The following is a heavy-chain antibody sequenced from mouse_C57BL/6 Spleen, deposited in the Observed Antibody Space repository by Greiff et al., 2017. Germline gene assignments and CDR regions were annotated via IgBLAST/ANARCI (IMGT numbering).Heavy chain of an antibody. V-gene: IGHV3-6*01. CDR2: ISYDGSN. CDR1: GYSITSGYY. CDR3: ASPEGPYFDY. Sequence: VQLKESGPGLVKPSQSLSLTCSVTGYSITSGYYWNWIRQFPGNKLEWMGYISYDGSNNYNPFLKNRISITRDTSKNQFFLKLNSVTTEDTATYYCASPEGPYFDYWGQGTTLTVSS. J-gene: IGHJ2*01.